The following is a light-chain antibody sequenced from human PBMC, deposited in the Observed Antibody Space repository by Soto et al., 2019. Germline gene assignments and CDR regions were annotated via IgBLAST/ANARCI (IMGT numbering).Light chain of an antibody. CDR1: QSVSNRY. Sequence: ESVVTQSPVTLSLSPGERATLSSRASQSVSNRYLAWYQQQPGQAPRLLIHGASSRATGIPDRFSGSGSGPDFALTISRLEPEDFAVYYCQEYGSSPGAFGQGKRLDI. CDR3: QEYGSSPGA. J-gene: IGKJ5*01. CDR2: GAS. V-gene: IGKV3-20*01.